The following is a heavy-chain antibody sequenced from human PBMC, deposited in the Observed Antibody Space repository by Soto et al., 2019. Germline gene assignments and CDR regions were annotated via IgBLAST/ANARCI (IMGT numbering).Heavy chain of an antibody. CDR2: INHSGST. CDR1: GGSFRGYY. J-gene: IGHJ6*02. Sequence: SETLSLTCAVYGGSFRGYYWSWIRQPPGKGLEWIGEINHSGSTNYNPSLKSRVTISVDTSKNQFSLKLSSVTAADTAVYYCARGRRVRFLLNPYYYYYGMDVWGQGTTVTVSS. V-gene: IGHV4-34*01. D-gene: IGHD3-3*01. CDR3: ARGRRVRFLLNPYYYYYGMDV.